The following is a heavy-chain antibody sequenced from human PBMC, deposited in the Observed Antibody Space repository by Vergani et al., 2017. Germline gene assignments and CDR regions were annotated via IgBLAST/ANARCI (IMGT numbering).Heavy chain of an antibody. CDR3: AKSLDGSGGYPGGFDY. CDR2: IRYDGSNK. V-gene: IGHV3-30*02. Sequence: QVQLVESGGGVVQPGGSLRLSCAASGFTFSSYGMHWVRQAPGKGLEWVAFIRYDGSNKYYADSVKGRFTISRDNSKNTLYLQMNSLRAEDTAVYYCAKSLDGSGGYPGGFDYWGQGTLVTVSS. D-gene: IGHD1-26*01. J-gene: IGHJ4*02. CDR1: GFTFSSYG.